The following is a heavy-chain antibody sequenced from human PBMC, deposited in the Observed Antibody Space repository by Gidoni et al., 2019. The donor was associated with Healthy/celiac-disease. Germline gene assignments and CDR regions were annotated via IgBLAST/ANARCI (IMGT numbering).Heavy chain of an antibody. Sequence: LQLQESGPGLVKPSETLSLTCTVSAGSISSSSYYWGWIRQPPGKGLEWIGSIYYSGSTYYNPSLKSRVTISVDTSKNQFSLKLSSVTAADTAVYYCASYSGSYLFDYWGQGTLVTVSS. J-gene: IGHJ4*02. CDR3: ASYSGSYLFDY. CDR1: AGSISSSSYY. V-gene: IGHV4-39*01. D-gene: IGHD1-26*01. CDR2: IYYSGST.